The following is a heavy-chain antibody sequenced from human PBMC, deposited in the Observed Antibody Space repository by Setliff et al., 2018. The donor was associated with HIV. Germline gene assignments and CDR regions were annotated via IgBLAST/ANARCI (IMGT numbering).Heavy chain of an antibody. J-gene: IGHJ6*02. CDR2: INPSGGPT. V-gene: IGHV1-46*01. Sequence: ASVKVSCKTSGYTFTNYYMHWVRQAPGRGLEWMGMINPSGGPTTYAQKFQGRVTMTTDTSTSTVYMDLRSLRSDDTAVYYCARYDSSGYYPSNYYYGMDVWGQGTTVTVSS. D-gene: IGHD3-22*01. CDR3: ARYDSSGYYPSNYYYGMDV. CDR1: GYTFTNYY.